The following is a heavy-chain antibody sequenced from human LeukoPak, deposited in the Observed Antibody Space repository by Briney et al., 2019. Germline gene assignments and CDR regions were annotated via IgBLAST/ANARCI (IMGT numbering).Heavy chain of an antibody. V-gene: IGHV4-34*01. J-gene: IGHJ6*02. Sequence: SETLSLTCAVYGGSFSGCYWSWIRQPPGKGLEWIGEMNHSGSTSYNPSLKSRVTISVGTSKNQFSLKLSSVTAADTAVYYCARDLKQYSSSWYGRYYYYYGMDVWGQGTTVTVSS. CDR3: ARDLKQYSSSWYGRYYYYYGMDV. CDR2: MNHSGST. D-gene: IGHD6-13*01. CDR1: GGSFSGCY.